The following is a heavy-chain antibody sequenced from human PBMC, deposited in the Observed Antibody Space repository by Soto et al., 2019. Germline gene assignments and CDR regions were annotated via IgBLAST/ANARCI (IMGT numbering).Heavy chain of an antibody. CDR3: ARVYLVVPHRVIHY. Sequence: QVQLVESGGGVVQPGRSLRLSCAASGFTFSSYGMHWVRQAPGKGLEWVAVIWYDGSNKYYADSVKGRFTISRDNSKNALYLQMNSLRAEDTAVYYCARVYLVVPHRVIHYWGQGTLVTVSS. CDR2: IWYDGSNK. V-gene: IGHV3-33*01. CDR1: GFTFSSYG. J-gene: IGHJ4*02. D-gene: IGHD2-2*01.